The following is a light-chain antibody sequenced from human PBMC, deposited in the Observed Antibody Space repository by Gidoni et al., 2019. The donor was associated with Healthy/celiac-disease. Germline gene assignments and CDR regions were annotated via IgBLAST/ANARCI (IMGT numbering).Light chain of an antibody. CDR2: NNN. CDR3: AAWDDFLTGPV. J-gene: IGLJ3*02. Sequence: SVLTYPPSASGTTGQRVTNSCSGRSPNIGSNTVNWYQQLPGTAPKLIIYNNNQRPSGVPVRCSDSKSGTSCSLAVSGLRSEDEADYYCAAWDDFLTGPVFGGWTKLTVL. CDR1: SPNIGSNT. V-gene: IGLV1-44*01.